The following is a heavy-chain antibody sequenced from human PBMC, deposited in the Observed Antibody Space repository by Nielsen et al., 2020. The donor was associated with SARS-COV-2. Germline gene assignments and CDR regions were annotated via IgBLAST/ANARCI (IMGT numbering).Heavy chain of an antibody. D-gene: IGHD3-10*01. J-gene: IGHJ4*02. Sequence: SETLSLTCTVSGGSISSSSYYWGWIRQPPGKGLEWIGSIYYSGSTYYNPSLKSRVTISVDTSKNQFSLKLSSVTAADTAVYYCARHTYYCGSGKWGQGTLVTVSS. V-gene: IGHV4-39*01. CDR1: GGSISSSSYY. CDR3: ARHTYYCGSGK. CDR2: IYYSGST.